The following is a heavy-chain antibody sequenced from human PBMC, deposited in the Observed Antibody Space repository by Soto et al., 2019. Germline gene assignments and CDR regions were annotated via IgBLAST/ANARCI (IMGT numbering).Heavy chain of an antibody. CDR1: GYTFTSYD. D-gene: IGHD3-10*01. CDR2: MNPNSGNT. J-gene: IGHJ4*02. V-gene: IGHV1-8*01. Sequence: QVQLVQSGAEVKKPGASVQVSCKASGYTFTSYDINWVRQATGQGLEWMGWMNPNSGNTGYAQKVQGRVTMTRNTSISTAYMELSSLRSEDTAEYYCAITHLRFGDHHYWGQGTLVTVSS. CDR3: AITHLRFGDHHY.